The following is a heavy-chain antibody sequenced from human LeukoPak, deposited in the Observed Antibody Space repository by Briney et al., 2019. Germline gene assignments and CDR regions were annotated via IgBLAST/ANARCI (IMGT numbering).Heavy chain of an antibody. CDR1: GYTFTSYY. Sequence: GASVKVSCKASGYTFTSYYMHWVRQAPGQGLEWMGIINPSGGSTSYAQKFQGRVTMTRDMSTSTVYMELSSLRSEDTAVYYCARETRVRPNLFYYYYYYYMDVWGKGTTVTVSS. CDR3: ARETRVRPNLFYYYYYYYMDV. V-gene: IGHV1-46*01. J-gene: IGHJ6*03. CDR2: INPSGGST. D-gene: IGHD4/OR15-4a*01.